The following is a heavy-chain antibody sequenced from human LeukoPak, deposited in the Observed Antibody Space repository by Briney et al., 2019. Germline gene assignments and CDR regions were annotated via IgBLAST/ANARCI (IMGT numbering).Heavy chain of an antibody. J-gene: IGHJ3*02. CDR1: GFTFSSYA. CDR2: ISGSGGST. D-gene: IGHD3-22*01. V-gene: IGHV3-23*01. CDR3: AKGYYYDSSGYYYVLAFDN. Sequence: GGSLRLSCAASGFTFSSYAMSWVRQAPGKGLEWVSAISGSGGSTYYADSVKGRFTISRDNSKNTLYLQMNSLRAEDTAVYYCAKGYYYDSSGYYYVLAFDNWGQGTMVTVSS.